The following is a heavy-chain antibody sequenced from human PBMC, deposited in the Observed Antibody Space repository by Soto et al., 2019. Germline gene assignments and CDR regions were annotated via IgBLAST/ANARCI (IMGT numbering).Heavy chain of an antibody. Sequence: QVHLVQSAAEVKKPGSSVRVSCTVSGGTFGRNTIVWVRQAPEQGLECMGHIVPKYAQKFQGRVTFTADESTTTAYMDLSRLTSEDTAVYFCTRDLNWALDYWGQGTLVTVSS. CDR1: GGTFGRNT. CDR3: TRDLNWALDY. J-gene: IGHJ4*02. CDR2: IVP. D-gene: IGHD7-27*01. V-gene: IGHV1-69*01.